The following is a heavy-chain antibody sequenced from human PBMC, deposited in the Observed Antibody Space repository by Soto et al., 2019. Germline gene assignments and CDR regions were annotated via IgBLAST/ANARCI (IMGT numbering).Heavy chain of an antibody. CDR3: ARGQIYDFWSGYYFGGDAFDI. J-gene: IGHJ3*02. Sequence: GESLKISCKGSGYSFTSYWIGWVRQMPGKGLEWMGIIYPGDSDTRYSPSFQGQVTISADKSISTAYLQWSSLKASDTAMYYCARGQIYDFWSGYYFGGDAFDIWGQGTMVTVS. D-gene: IGHD3-3*01. V-gene: IGHV5-51*01. CDR2: IYPGDSDT. CDR1: GYSFTSYW.